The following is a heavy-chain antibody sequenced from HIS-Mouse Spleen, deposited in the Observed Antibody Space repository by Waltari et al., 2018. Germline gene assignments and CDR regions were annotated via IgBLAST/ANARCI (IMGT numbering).Heavy chain of an antibody. CDR3: ARHPEIAAAVGAFDI. CDR2: IIPILGIA. V-gene: IGHV1-69*04. J-gene: IGHJ3*02. CDR1: GCTFSSYA. D-gene: IGHD6-13*01. Sequence: QVQLVQSGAEVKKPGSSVKVSCKASGCTFSSYASSWVRRAPGQGLEWMGRIIPILGIANYAQKFQGRVTITADKSTSTAYMELSSLRSEDTAVYYCARHPEIAAAVGAFDIWGQGTMVTVSS.